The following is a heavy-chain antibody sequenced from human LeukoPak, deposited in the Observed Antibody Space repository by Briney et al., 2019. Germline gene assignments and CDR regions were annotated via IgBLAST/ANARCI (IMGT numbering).Heavy chain of an antibody. V-gene: IGHV1-2*02. J-gene: IGHJ5*02. D-gene: IGHD2-2*01. Sequence: GASVKVSCKASGYTFTCYYMHWVRQAPGQGLEWMGWINPNSGGTNYAQKFQGRVTMTRDTSISTDYMERSRLRSDDTAVYYCATAWWFYSEFVVVPAAEVGFDPWGQGTLVTVSS. CDR1: GYTFTCYY. CDR3: ATAWWFYSEFVVVPAAEVGFDP. CDR2: INPNSGGT.